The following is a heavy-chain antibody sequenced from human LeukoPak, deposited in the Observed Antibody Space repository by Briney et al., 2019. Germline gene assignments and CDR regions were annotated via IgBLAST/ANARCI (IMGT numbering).Heavy chain of an antibody. V-gene: IGHV4-59*01. Sequence: SETLSLTCTVSGGSIRSNYWSWIRQPPGEGLEWIGYFYYSGSTIYNPSLKSRVTTSVDTSKNQFSLKLSSVTAADTAVYCCARGGPRGVYSWGQGTLVTVSS. D-gene: IGHD2-8*01. CDR1: GGSIRSNY. J-gene: IGHJ4*02. CDR2: FYYSGST. CDR3: ARGGPRGVYS.